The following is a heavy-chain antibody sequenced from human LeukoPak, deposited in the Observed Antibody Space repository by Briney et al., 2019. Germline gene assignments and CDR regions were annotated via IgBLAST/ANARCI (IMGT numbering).Heavy chain of an antibody. CDR1: GGSISSSNW. CDR2: IYHSGST. CDR3: ARDQTYSMGIAAAGPEGNWFDP. J-gene: IGHJ5*02. V-gene: IGHV4-4*02. D-gene: IGHD6-13*01. Sequence: PSETLSLTCAVSGGSISSSNWWSWVRQPPGKGLEWIGEIYHSGSTNYNPSLKSRVTISVDKSKNQFSLKLSSVTAADTAVYYCARDQTYSMGIAAAGPEGNWFDPWGQGTLVTVSS.